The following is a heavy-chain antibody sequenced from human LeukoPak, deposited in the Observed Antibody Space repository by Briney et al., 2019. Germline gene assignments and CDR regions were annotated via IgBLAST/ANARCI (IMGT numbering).Heavy chain of an antibody. D-gene: IGHD3-10*01. Sequence: GGSLRLSCAASGFTFSNAWMSWVRQAPGKGLEWVGRIKSKTDGGTTDYAAPVKGRFTISRDDSKNTLYLQMNSLKTEDTAVYYCTTALWFGELARYYYYYGMDVWGQGTTVTVSS. V-gene: IGHV3-15*01. CDR1: GFTFSNAW. CDR2: IKSKTDGGTT. J-gene: IGHJ6*02. CDR3: TTALWFGELARYYYYYGMDV.